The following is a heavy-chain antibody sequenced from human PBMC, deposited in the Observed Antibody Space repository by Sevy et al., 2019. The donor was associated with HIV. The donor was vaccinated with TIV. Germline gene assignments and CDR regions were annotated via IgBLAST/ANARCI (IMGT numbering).Heavy chain of an antibody. J-gene: IGHJ4*02. Sequence: ASVKVSCKASGGTFSSYAISWVRQAPGQGLEWMGGIIPIFGTANYAQKFQGRVTITADKSTRTAYMELSSLRSEDTAVYYCARDLYYYGSGSYYRTGRAFDYWGQGTLVTVSS. CDR1: GGTFSSYA. V-gene: IGHV1-69*06. CDR2: IIPIFGTA. D-gene: IGHD3-10*01. CDR3: ARDLYYYGSGSYYRTGRAFDY.